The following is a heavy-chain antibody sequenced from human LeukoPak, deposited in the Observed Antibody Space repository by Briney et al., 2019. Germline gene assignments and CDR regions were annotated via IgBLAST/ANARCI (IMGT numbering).Heavy chain of an antibody. CDR2: ISGSGDTT. J-gene: IGHJ6*03. Sequence: PGGSLRLSCAASGFTFSNYAMRWVRQAPGKGLEWVSGISGSGDTTYYADSVKGRFTISRDNSKNTLHLQMNSLRAEDTAVYYCAKKATMVRGYWRGYMDVWGKGTTVTISS. D-gene: IGHD3-10*01. V-gene: IGHV3-23*01. CDR1: GFTFSNYA. CDR3: AKKATMVRGYWRGYMDV.